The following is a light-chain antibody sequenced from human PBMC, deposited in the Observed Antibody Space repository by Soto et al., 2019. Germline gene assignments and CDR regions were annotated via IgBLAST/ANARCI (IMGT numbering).Light chain of an antibody. CDR1: SSDTGDYNY. V-gene: IGLV2-8*01. CDR3: SSYAGSDNYV. CDR2: EVS. Sequence: QSALTQPPSASGSPGQSVTISCSGTSSDTGDYNYVSWYQQHPGKAPKLMIYEVSKRPSGVPDRFSGSKSGNTASLTVSGLQADDEAEYYCSSYAGSDNYVFGTGTKLTVL. J-gene: IGLJ1*01.